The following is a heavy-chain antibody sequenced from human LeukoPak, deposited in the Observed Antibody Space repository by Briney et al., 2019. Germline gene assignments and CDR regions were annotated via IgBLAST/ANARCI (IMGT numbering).Heavy chain of an antibody. CDR2: MKQDGSAK. CDR3: ARDVDGNLDY. D-gene: IGHD1-14*01. Sequence: GGSLTLSCVASGFTFSTFRMAWVRQAPGQGLEWVANMKQDGSAKHYVDSVKGRFTISRDNAKNSLYLQMNSLRAEDTAVYYCARDVDGNLDYWGQGTLVTVSS. V-gene: IGHV3-7*01. CDR1: GFTFSTFR. J-gene: IGHJ4*02.